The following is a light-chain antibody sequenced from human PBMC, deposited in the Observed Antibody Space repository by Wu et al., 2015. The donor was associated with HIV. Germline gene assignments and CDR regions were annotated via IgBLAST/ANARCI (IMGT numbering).Light chain of an antibody. CDR1: QSVSSNY. J-gene: IGKJ1*01. Sequence: EIVLTQSPGTLSLSPGERATLSCRASQSVSSNYIAWYQQKPGQAPRLLIYGASSRATGIPDRFSGSGSGTDFTLTISRLEPEDFAVYYCQQYGDSPQTFGQGTKVEIK. V-gene: IGKV3-20*01. CDR3: QQYGDSPQT. CDR2: GAS.